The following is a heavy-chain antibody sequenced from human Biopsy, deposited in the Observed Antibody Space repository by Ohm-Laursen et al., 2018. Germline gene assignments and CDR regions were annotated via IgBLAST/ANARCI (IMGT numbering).Heavy chain of an antibody. J-gene: IGHJ4*02. V-gene: IGHV4-39*01. Sequence: TLSLTCTVSGGSISDSTYHWGWIRQSPGKGLEWIGNIYYSGNTDYSPSLKIRVTISVDTSNNQFSLKLRSVTAADTAVYYCARQVDFWSGYVDYWGQGTLVAVSS. CDR1: GGSISDSTYH. D-gene: IGHD3-3*01. CDR2: IYYSGNT. CDR3: ARQVDFWSGYVDY.